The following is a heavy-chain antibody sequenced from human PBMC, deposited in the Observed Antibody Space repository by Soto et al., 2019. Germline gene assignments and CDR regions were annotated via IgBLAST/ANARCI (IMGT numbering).Heavy chain of an antibody. V-gene: IGHV3-30*18. CDR1: GFDFNAYG. J-gene: IGHJ6*04. CDR2: ISHDGRNT. D-gene: IGHD3-10*01. Sequence: QVQLLESGGGVVQPGRSLRLSCAASGFDFNAYGMHWVRQAPGKGLEWVTVISHDGRNTYYADSAKGRCTISRDNSKNTLYLQINTLRLEDTAVYSCAKAVTIYVRGVPTADVWGKGTTVTVSS. CDR3: AKAVTIYVRGVPTADV.